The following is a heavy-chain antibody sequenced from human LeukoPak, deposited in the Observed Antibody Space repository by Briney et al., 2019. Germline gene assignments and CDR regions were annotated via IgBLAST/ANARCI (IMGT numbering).Heavy chain of an antibody. J-gene: IGHJ3*02. CDR1: GFSFSSYA. CDR3: AEDTGQLGVREAFGI. Sequence: RPGDSLRLSCVASGFSFSSYAMTWVRQAPGKELEWVSSISGGGSSTYYADSVKGRFTSSRDNSKNTLYLQMNSLRAEDTAFYYCAEDTGQLGVREAFGIWGQGTMVTVSS. CDR2: ISGGGSST. V-gene: IGHV3-23*01. D-gene: IGHD7-27*01.